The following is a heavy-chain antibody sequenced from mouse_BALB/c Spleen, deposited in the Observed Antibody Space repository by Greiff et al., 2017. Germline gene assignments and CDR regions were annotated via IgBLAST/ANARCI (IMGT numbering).Heavy chain of an antibody. D-gene: IGHD2-1*01. Sequence: EVQVVESGGGLVKPGGSLKLSCAASGFAFSSYDMSWVRQTPEKRLEWVAYISSGGGSTYYPDTVKGRFTISRDNAKNTLYLQMSSLKSEDTAMYYCARHRPILYGNYGGGAMDYWGQGTSVTVSS. CDR3: ARHRPILYGNYGGGAMDY. V-gene: IGHV5-12-1*01. J-gene: IGHJ4*01. CDR1: GFAFSSYD. CDR2: ISSGGGST.